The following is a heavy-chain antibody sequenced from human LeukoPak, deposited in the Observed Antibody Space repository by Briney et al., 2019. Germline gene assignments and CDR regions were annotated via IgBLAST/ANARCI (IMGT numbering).Heavy chain of an antibody. Sequence: ASVKVSCKVSEYSLTVLSMQWVRQAPGKGLEWLGGFDPEDGEIIYAQKFQGRVTMSDDTSTDTAYMELGSLRSDDTSVLYCAADRGDYSGSYWTAFDIWGQGTMVTVSS. CDR2: FDPEDGEI. D-gene: IGHD1-26*01. CDR1: EYSLTVLS. CDR3: AADRGDYSGSYWTAFDI. V-gene: IGHV1-24*01. J-gene: IGHJ3*02.